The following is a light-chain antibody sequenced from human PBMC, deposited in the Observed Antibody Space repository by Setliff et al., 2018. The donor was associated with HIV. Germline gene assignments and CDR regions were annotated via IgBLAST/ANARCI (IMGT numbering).Light chain of an antibody. CDR2: EGS. CDR1: SGDVGGYNL. Sequence: QSVLAQPASVSGSPGQSITISCTGTSGDVGGYNLVSWYRQHPGKAPKLIIYEGSERPSGVSNRFSGSKSGNTASLTISGLQADDEADYYCCSYAGSPYVFGTGTKVTVL. V-gene: IGLV2-23*01. J-gene: IGLJ1*01. CDR3: CSYAGSPYV.